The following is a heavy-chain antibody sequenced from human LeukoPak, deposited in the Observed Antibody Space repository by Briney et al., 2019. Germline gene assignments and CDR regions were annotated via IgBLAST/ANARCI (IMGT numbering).Heavy chain of an antibody. D-gene: IGHD3-16*02. CDR3: AKSLGVGGYTRYKGFDQ. Sequence: PGGSLRLSCAASGFTFSSYAMNWVRQAPGKGLEWVSGTGSTGVSTFYADSVKGRFTISRDNSKNTLHLQMNSLRAEDTAVYYCAKSLGVGGYTRYKGFDQWGQGTLVTVSS. J-gene: IGHJ4*02. CDR2: TGSTGVST. V-gene: IGHV3-23*01. CDR1: GFTFSSYA.